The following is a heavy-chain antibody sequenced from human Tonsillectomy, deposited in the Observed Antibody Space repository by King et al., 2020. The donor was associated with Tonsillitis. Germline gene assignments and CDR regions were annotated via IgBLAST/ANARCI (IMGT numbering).Heavy chain of an antibody. CDR3: AKDLIHIAARPEY. Sequence: VQLVESGGGVVQPGKSLRLSCAASGFIFSSNGMHWVRQAPGKGLEWVAVVSYDGTTKVYADSVKGRFTISRDNSKNTLYLEMNNLKTEDTAVYFCAKDLIHIAARPEYWGQGTLVTVSS. J-gene: IGHJ4*02. D-gene: IGHD6-6*01. V-gene: IGHV3-30*18. CDR1: GFIFSSNG. CDR2: VSYDGTTK.